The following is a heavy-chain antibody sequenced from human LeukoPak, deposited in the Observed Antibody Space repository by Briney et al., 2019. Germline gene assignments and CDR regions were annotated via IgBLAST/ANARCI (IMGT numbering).Heavy chain of an antibody. CDR2: ITSSGNTI. J-gene: IGHJ6*02. D-gene: IGHD3/OR15-3a*01. CDR3: AKERSGLRTGYGMDV. CDR1: GFTFSNYE. V-gene: IGHV3-48*03. Sequence: GGSLILSCAASGFTFSNYEMNWVRQAPGKGLEWVSYITSSGNTIYYANSVKGRFTISRDNAKNSLYLQMNSLRGDDTATYYCAKERSGLRTGYGMDVWGQGTTVTVSS.